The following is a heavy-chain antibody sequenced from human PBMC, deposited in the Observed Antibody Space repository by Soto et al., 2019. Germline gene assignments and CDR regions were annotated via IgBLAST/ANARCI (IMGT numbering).Heavy chain of an antibody. V-gene: IGHV3-33*01. CDR1: GFTFSTYA. CDR2: VWYDGTDK. J-gene: IGHJ4*01. D-gene: IGHD2-2*01. Sequence: HPGGSMRLSCAASGFTFSTYAMHWVCQAPGKGLEWVAVVWYDGTDKNYADSVKGRFTISRDNSKSTLYLQMDHLRVEDTGVYHCARTDCSSSGCPRDLVGAVTMDNWGQRTPVTVSS. CDR3: ARTDCSSSGCPRDLVGAVTMDN.